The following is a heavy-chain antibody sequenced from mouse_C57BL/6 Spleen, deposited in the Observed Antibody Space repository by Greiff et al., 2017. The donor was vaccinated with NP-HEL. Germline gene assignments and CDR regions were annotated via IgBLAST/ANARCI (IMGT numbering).Heavy chain of an antibody. CDR2: IYPRSGNT. CDR3: AREDGGDYDVAFDY. V-gene: IGHV1-81*01. D-gene: IGHD2-4*01. CDR1: GYTFTSYG. Sequence: QVQLQQSGAELARPGASVKLSCKASGYTFTSYGISWVKQRTGQGLEWIGEIYPRSGNTYYNEKFKGRATLTADKSSSTAYMELRSLTSEDTAVYFCAREDGGDYDVAFDYWGQGTLVTVSA. J-gene: IGHJ3*01.